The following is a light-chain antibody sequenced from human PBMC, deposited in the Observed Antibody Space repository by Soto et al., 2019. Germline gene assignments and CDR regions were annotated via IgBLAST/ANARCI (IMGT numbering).Light chain of an antibody. CDR2: KAS. CDR1: QTISSW. J-gene: IGKJ1*01. CDR3: QHYNSYSEA. Sequence: DIQMTQSPSTLSGSVGGRVTITCRASQTISSWLAWYQQKPGKAPKLLIYKASTLKSGVPSRFSGSGSGTEFTLTISSLQPDDFATYYCQHYNSYSEAFVQGTKVDIK. V-gene: IGKV1-5*03.